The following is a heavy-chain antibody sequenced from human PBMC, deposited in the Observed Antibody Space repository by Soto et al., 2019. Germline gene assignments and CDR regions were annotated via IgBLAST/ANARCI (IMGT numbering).Heavy chain of an antibody. V-gene: IGHV4-59*08. CDR2: IYYSGST. D-gene: IGHD3-10*01. Sequence: PSETLSLTCTVSGGSISSYYWSCIRQPPGKGLEWIGYIYYSGSTYYNPSLKSRVTISVDTSKNQFSLKLSSVTAADTAVYYCARQIWFGELEFDYWGQGTLVTVSS. CDR1: GGSISSYY. J-gene: IGHJ4*02. CDR3: ARQIWFGELEFDY.